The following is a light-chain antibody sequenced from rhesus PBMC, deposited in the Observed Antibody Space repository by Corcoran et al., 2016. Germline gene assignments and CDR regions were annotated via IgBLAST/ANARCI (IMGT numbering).Light chain of an antibody. J-gene: IGKJ3*01. Sequence: DIQMTQSPSSLSASVGDTVTITCRASQGISNNLAWYQQKPWKVPKLLIYYASTLQSGVPSRFSGSGSGTDFTLTISSLQPEDFATYYGQHGYGTPFTFGPGTKLDIK. CDR3: QHGYGTPFT. CDR1: QGISNN. CDR2: YAS. V-gene: IGKV1S15*01.